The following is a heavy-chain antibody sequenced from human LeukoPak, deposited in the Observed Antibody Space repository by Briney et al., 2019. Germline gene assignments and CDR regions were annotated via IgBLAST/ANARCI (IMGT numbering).Heavy chain of an antibody. J-gene: IGHJ6*02. CDR1: GFTFTNNG. Sequence: GGSPRLSCAASGFTFTNNGLHWVRQAPGKGLEWVAIIWYDGSNKYYADSVKGRFTISKDNSKSTLYLQMNSLRAEDTAVYYCARAGVGTYGMDVWGQGTTVTVS. CDR3: ARAGVGTYGMDV. D-gene: IGHD3-3*01. V-gene: IGHV3-33*01. CDR2: IWYDGSNK.